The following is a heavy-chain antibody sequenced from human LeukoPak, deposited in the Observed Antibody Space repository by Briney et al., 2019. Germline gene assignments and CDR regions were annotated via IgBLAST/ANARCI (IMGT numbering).Heavy chain of an antibody. V-gene: IGHV5-51*03. CDR3: ARREEYYDFWSGYYLMGNWFDP. J-gene: IGHJ5*02. CDR1: GYSFTSYW. Sequence: KPGESLKISCKGSGYSFTSYWIGWVRQMPGKGLEWMGIIYPGDSDTRYSPSFQGQVTISADKSISTAYLQWSSLKASDTAMYYCARREEYYDFWSGYYLMGNWFDPWGQGNLVTVSS. D-gene: IGHD3-3*01. CDR2: IYPGDSDT.